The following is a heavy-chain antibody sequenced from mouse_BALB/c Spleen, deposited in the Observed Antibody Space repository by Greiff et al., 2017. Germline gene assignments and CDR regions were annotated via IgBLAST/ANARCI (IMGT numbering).Heavy chain of an antibody. CDR1: GYTFTDYY. V-gene: IGHV1-77*01. CDR2: IYPGSGNT. D-gene: IGHD1-2*01. J-gene: IGHJ2*01. CDR3: ARRDYYGYYFDY. Sequence: QVQLQQSGAELARPGASVKLSCKASGYTFTDYYINWVKQRTGQGLEWIGEIYPGSGNTYYNEKFKGKATLTADKSSSTAYMQLSSLTSEDSAVYFCARRDYYGYYFDYWGQGTTLTVSS.